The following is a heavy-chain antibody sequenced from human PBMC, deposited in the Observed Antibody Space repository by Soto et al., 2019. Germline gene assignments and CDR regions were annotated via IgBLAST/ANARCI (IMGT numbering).Heavy chain of an antibody. CDR1: EFTFSNYA. D-gene: IGHD2-15*01. J-gene: IGHJ4*02. CDR3: AKAGCSGGTCYLYYFDY. CDR2: IRGRGGNT. Sequence: GGSLRLSCAASEFTFSNYAMSWVRQAPGKGLEWVSTIRGRGGNTYYADSVKGRFTISRDNSRNTLYLQMDSLRVEDSGVYSCAKAGCSGGTCYLYYFDYWGQGALVTVSS. V-gene: IGHV3-23*01.